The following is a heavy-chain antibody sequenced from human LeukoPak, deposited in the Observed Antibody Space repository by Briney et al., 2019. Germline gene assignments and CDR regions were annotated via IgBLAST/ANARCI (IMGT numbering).Heavy chain of an antibody. V-gene: IGHV4-30-2*01. Sequence: NTSETLSLTCTVSGGSISNGDYYWSWIRQPPGKGLEWIGYIYHSGSTYYNPSLKSRVTISVDRSKNQFSLQLTSVTAADTAVYYCARDGAWGQGTVVTVSS. J-gene: IGHJ3*01. CDR2: IYHSGST. CDR1: GGSISNGDYY. CDR3: ARDGA. D-gene: IGHD3-10*01.